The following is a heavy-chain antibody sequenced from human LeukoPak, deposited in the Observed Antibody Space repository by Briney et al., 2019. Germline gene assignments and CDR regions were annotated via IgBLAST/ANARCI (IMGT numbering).Heavy chain of an antibody. V-gene: IGHV3-23*01. CDR3: AKGGGHSSGWYDDY. CDR2: ITGSGGST. D-gene: IGHD6-19*01. J-gene: IGHJ4*02. Sequence: GGSLRLSCAASGFTFSSYAMSWVRQAPGKGLEWVSAITGSGGSTYYADSVKGRFTISRDNSKNTLYLQMNSLRAEDTAVYYCAKGGGHSSGWYDDYWGQGTLVTVFS. CDR1: GFTFSSYA.